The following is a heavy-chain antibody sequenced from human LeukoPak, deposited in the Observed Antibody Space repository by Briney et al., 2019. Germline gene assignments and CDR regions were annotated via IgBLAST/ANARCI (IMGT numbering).Heavy chain of an antibody. J-gene: IGHJ4*02. Sequence: GGSLRLSCVASGFTFSSYAMSWVRQAPGKGLEWVSAISGSGGSTYYADSVKGRFIISRDNSKNTLYLQMNSLRAEDTAVYYCAIALAAAGILRFDYWGQGTLVTVSS. CDR2: ISGSGGST. D-gene: IGHD6-13*01. V-gene: IGHV3-23*01. CDR1: GFTFSSYA. CDR3: AIALAAAGILRFDY.